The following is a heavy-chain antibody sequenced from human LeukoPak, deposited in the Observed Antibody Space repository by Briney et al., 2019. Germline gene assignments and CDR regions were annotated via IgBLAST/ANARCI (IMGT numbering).Heavy chain of an antibody. D-gene: IGHD2-2*01. CDR3: ARDRSTWSVDY. CDR1: GYPFTSYN. V-gene: IGHV1-46*01. CDR2: INPRGGSI. Sequence: ASVKVSCKASGYPFTSYNMHWVRQATGQGLEWLGIINPRGGSILNPRGDSMTYAQKFQGRITMTMDTSTSTVYMELSSLTSEDTAMYYCARDRSTWSVDYWGQGTPVTVSS. J-gene: IGHJ4*02.